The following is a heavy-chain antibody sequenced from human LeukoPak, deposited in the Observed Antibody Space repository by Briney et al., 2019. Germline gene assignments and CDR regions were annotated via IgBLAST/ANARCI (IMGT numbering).Heavy chain of an antibody. CDR1: GYSVGDGFY. Sequence: SETLSLTCAVSGYSVGDGFYWGWIRQPPGRGLEWIGSVYHSGGTYYNPSLKSRVTISVDTSNNQLSLKLSSVTAADTAVYYCARHDSSGYYIFDYWGQGTLVTVSS. CDR2: VYHSGGT. V-gene: IGHV4-38-2*01. J-gene: IGHJ4*02. CDR3: ARHDSSGYYIFDY. D-gene: IGHD3-22*01.